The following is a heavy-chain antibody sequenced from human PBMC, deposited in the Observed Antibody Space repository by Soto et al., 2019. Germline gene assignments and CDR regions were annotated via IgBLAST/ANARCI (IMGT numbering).Heavy chain of an antibody. CDR2: SRNKAKSYST. V-gene: IGHV3-72*01. CDR3: ARRVAPAAGVVERFEI. J-gene: IGHJ3*02. Sequence: EEQLVESGGGLVRPGGSLRLSCTVSGFPFSAHYMDWVRQAPGKGLEWVGRSRNKAKSYSTDYAASVKGRFTLSRDDSKNSLYLQMDGLKTEDTAVYYCARRVAPAAGVVERFEIWGQGTMVTVSS. D-gene: IGHD2-2*01. CDR1: GFPFSAHY.